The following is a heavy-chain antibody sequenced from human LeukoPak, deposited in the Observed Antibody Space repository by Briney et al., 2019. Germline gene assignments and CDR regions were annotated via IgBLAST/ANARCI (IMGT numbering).Heavy chain of an antibody. CDR2: ISSSGSTI. CDR1: GFTFSSYW. V-gene: IGHV3-48*01. Sequence: GGSLRLSCAASGFTFSSYWMHWVRQAPGKGLEWVSYISSSGSTIYYADSVKGRFTISRDDSENTVYLQMSSLRTEDTAMYYCTTSPVPGIDYWGQGIPVTVSS. D-gene: IGHD6-19*01. J-gene: IGHJ4*02. CDR3: TTSPVPGIDY.